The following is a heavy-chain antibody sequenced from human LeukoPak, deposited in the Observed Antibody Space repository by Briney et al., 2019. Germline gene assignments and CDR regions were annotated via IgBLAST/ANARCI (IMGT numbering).Heavy chain of an antibody. CDR2: INPSGGST. CDR1: GYTFTSYY. D-gene: IGHD3-10*01. V-gene: IGHV1-46*01. Sequence: GASVKVSCKASGYTFTSYYIHWVRQAPGQGLEWMGFINPSGGSTSYAQKFQGRLTMTRDMSTSTVYMELSSLRSENTAVYYCARNVGSGLDYWGQGTLVTVSS. CDR3: ARNVGSGLDY. J-gene: IGHJ4*02.